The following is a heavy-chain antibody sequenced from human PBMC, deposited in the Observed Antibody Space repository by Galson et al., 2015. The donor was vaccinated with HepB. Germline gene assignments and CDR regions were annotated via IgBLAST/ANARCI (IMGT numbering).Heavy chain of an antibody. CDR3: ARRQSYGSGIYSMDV. CDR1: GYRFSMYW. V-gene: IGHV5-51*01. J-gene: IGHJ6*02. Sequence: QSGAEVTKPGESLKISCEASGYRFSMYWIGWVRQMPGRGLEWMGSIYPSASETRYSPSFQGQVTISVDKSISTAYLQWSSLKASDTAMYYCARRQSYGSGIYSMDVWGQGTTVIVSS. D-gene: IGHD2-15*01. CDR2: IYPSASET.